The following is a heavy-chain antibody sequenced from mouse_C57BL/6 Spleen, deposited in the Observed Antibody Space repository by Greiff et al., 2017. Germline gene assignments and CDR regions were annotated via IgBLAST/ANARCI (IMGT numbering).Heavy chain of an antibody. Sequence: QVQLQQPGAELVKPGASVKLSCKASGYTFTSYWMHWVKQRPGQGLEWIGMIHPNSGSTNYNEKFKSKATLTVDQSSRTAYMQLSSLTSEDSAVYYCARSGGYYEGYWGQGTTLTVSS. J-gene: IGHJ2*01. CDR3: ARSGGYYEGY. CDR1: GYTFTSYW. D-gene: IGHD2-3*01. CDR2: IHPNSGST. V-gene: IGHV1-64*01.